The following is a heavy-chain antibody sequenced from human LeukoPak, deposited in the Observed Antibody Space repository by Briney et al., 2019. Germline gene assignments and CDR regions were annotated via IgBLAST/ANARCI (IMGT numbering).Heavy chain of an antibody. J-gene: IGHJ4*02. CDR2: IKQDGSEE. CDR3: ARVPMGFGETYYFDY. D-gene: IGHD3-10*01. CDR1: GFTFSSYW. V-gene: IGHV3-7*01. Sequence: GGSLRLSCAASGFTFSSYWMSWVRQAPGKGLEWVANIKQDGSEEYYVDSVKGRFTISRDNAKNSLYLQMNSLRAEDTAVYYCARVPMGFGETYYFDYWGQGTLVTVSS.